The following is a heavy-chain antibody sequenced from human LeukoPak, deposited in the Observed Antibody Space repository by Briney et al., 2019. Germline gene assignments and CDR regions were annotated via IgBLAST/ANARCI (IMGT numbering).Heavy chain of an antibody. V-gene: IGHV5-51*01. D-gene: IGHD5-12*01. CDR2: IYPGNSDT. J-gene: IGHJ4*02. CDR3: ARAFSGFGTIDY. CDR1: GYSFTSFW. Sequence: GESLKISCKGSGYSFTSFWIAWVRQMPGKGLEWIGFIYPGNSDTRYSPSFQGQVTISADKSISTAYLQWSSLKASDTAMYYCARAFSGFGTIDYWGQGTLVTVSS.